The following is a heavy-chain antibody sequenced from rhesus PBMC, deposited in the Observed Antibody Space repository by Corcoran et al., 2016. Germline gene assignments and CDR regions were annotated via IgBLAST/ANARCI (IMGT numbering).Heavy chain of an antibody. Sequence: QLQLQESGPGLVKPSETLSVTCAVSGGSISSSYWSWIRQAPGKGLEWIGYIYGSSSSTHYNPSLKGRVTLSVDTSKNQLSLKRSSVNTADTAVYYCARETLYGTSYLFDYWGQGVLVTVSS. J-gene: IGHJ4*01. D-gene: IGHD4-29*01. CDR1: GGSISSSY. CDR2: IYGSSSST. CDR3: ARETLYGTSYLFDY. V-gene: IGHV4-169*02.